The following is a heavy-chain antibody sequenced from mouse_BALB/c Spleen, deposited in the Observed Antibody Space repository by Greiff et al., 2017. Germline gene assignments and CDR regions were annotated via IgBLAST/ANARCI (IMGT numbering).Heavy chain of an antibody. J-gene: IGHJ1*01. CDR3: ARWHYYGSSPGFDV. V-gene: IGHV4-1*02. CDR1: GFDFSRYW. Sequence: EVQLVESGGGLVQPGGSLKLSCAASGFDFSRYWMSWVRQAPGKGLEWIGEINPDSSTINYTPSLKDKFIISRDNAKNTLYLQMSKVRSEETALYYCARWHYYGSSPGFDVWGAGTTVTVSS. D-gene: IGHD1-1*01. CDR2: INPDSSTI.